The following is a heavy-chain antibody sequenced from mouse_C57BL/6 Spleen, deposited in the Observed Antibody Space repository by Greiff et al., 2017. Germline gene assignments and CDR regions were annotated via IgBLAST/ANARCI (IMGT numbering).Heavy chain of an antibody. D-gene: IGHD3-3*01. V-gene: IGHV5-9-1*02. CDR3: TRRGDCGDDY. CDR2: ISSGGDYI. CDR1: GFTFSSYA. J-gene: IGHJ2*01. Sequence: EVKLMESGAGLVKPGGSLKLSCAASGFTFSSYAMSWVRQTPEKRLEWVAYISSGGDYIYYADTVKGRFTISRDNAWNTLYLQMSRLKSEDTAMXYWTRRGDCGDDYWGQGTTLTVSS.